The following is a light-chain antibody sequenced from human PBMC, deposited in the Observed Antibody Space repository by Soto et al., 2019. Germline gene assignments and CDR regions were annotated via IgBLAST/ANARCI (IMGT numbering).Light chain of an antibody. J-gene: IGLJ2*01. V-gene: IGLV4-69*01. CDR1: SGHSSYA. CDR2: LSSDGSH. Sequence: QPVLTQSPSASASLGASVKLTCTLSSGHSSYAIAWHQQQPEKGPRYLMKLSSDGSHSKGDGIPDRFSGSSAGAERYLTISGLQSEDEADYYCQTWDTGARVVFGGGTKLTLL. CDR3: QTWDTGARVV.